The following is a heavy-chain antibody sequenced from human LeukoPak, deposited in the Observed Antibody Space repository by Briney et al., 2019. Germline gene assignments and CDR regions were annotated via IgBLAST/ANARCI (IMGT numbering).Heavy chain of an antibody. CDR3: ARDYPYRYSSSSTGWFDP. Sequence: ASVKVSCRASGYTFTSYYMHWVRQAPGQGLEWMGIINPSGGSTSYAQKFQGRVTMTRDMSTSTVYMELSSLRSEDTAVYYCARDYPYRYSSSSTGWFDPWGQGTLVTVSS. D-gene: IGHD6-6*01. CDR2: INPSGGST. CDR1: GYTFTSYY. V-gene: IGHV1-46*01. J-gene: IGHJ5*02.